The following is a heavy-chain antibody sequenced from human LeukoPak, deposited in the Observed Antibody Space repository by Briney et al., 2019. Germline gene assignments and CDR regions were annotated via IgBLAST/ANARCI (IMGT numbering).Heavy chain of an antibody. CDR1: GFNSSNYW. Sequence: GGSLRLSCAASGFNSSNYWMHWVRQGPGKGLVWVSRIDSDGSSTNYADSVKGRFTISRDSAKNTLYPQMNSLRAEDTAVYYCARGGGSYGWFDPWGQGTLVTVSS. CDR2: IDSDGSST. D-gene: IGHD3-16*01. J-gene: IGHJ5*02. V-gene: IGHV3-74*01. CDR3: ARGGGSYGWFDP.